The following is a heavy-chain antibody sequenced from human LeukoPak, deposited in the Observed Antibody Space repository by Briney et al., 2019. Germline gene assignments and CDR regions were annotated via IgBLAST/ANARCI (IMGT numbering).Heavy chain of an antibody. V-gene: IGHV4-4*07. CDR3: ARDVVVVPAADIDAFDI. J-gene: IGHJ3*02. CDR1: GGSISSYY. Sequence: SETLSLTCTVSGGSISSYYWSWIRQPAGKGLEWIGRIYTSGSTNYNPSLKSRVTISVDTSKNQFSLKLSSVTAADTAVYYCARDVVVVPAADIDAFDIWGQGTMVTVSS. CDR2: IYTSGST. D-gene: IGHD2-2*01.